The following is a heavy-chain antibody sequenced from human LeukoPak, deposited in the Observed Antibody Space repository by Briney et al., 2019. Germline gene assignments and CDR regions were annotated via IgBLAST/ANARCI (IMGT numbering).Heavy chain of an antibody. CDR1: GGSFSGYY. J-gene: IGHJ5*02. V-gene: IGHV4-34*01. D-gene: IGHD3-10*01. CDR2: INDSGST. Sequence: SETLSLTCAVYGGSFSGYYWSWIRQPPGKGQEWIGVINDSGSTNYNPSLKSRVTISVDTSKNQFSLKLSSVTAADPAVYYCARVRGTYSSVSYYSWFDPWGQGTLVSVSS. CDR3: ARVRGTYSSVSYYSWFDP.